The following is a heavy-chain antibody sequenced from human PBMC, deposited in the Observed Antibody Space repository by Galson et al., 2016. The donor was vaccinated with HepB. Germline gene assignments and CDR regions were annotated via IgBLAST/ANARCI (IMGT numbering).Heavy chain of an antibody. J-gene: IGHJ5*02. CDR2: INSSDSTI. D-gene: IGHD1-26*01. Sequence: SLRLSCAASGFTFSDYYMSWIRQAPGKGLEWVSYINSSDSTIYYADSVKGRFTISRDSAKNSLYLQMSSLRADDTAVYYCARDQGWESLYNWFDPWGQGTLVTVSS. CDR1: GFTFSDYY. V-gene: IGHV3-11*01. CDR3: ARDQGWESLYNWFDP.